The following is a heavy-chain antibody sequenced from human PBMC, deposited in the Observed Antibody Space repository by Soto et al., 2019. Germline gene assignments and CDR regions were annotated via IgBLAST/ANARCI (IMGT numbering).Heavy chain of an antibody. J-gene: IGHJ5*02. Sequence: QITLKESGPTLVKPTQTLTLTCTFSGFSLSTSGVGVGWIRQPPGKALEWLALIYWDDDKRYSPSLKSRLTITKDTSKNQVVLTMTNMDPVDTATDYCARSNDYFARFDPWGQGTLVTVSS. CDR2: IYWDDDK. CDR3: ARSNDYFARFDP. CDR1: GFSLSTSGVG. D-gene: IGHD4-17*01. V-gene: IGHV2-5*02.